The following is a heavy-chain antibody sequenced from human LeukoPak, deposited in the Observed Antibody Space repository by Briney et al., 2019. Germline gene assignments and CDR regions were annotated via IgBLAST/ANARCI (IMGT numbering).Heavy chain of an antibody. V-gene: IGHV4-4*07. D-gene: IGHD5-12*01. CDR2: IYTSGST. CDR3: ARDRRYSGYDYWFDP. Sequence: SETLSLTCTVSGGSISSYYWSWIRQPAGKGLEWIGRIYTSGSTNYNPSLKSRVTMSVDTSKNQFSLKLSSVTAADTAVYYCARDRRYSGYDYWFDPWGQGTLVTVSS. J-gene: IGHJ5*02. CDR1: GGSISSYY.